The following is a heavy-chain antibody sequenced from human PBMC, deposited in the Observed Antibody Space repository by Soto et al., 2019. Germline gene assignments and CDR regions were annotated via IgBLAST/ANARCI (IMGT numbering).Heavy chain of an antibody. Sequence: QITLKESGPTLVKPTQTLTLTCTFSGFSLSTSGVGVGWIRQPPGKALEWLALIYWDDDKRYSPSLKSRLTSTKDTSKNQVGLTMTNMAPVDTATYYCAHRPSYCSGGSCYSGFDCWGQGTLVTVSS. CDR3: AHRPSYCSGGSCYSGFDC. CDR1: GFSLSTSGVG. D-gene: IGHD2-15*01. V-gene: IGHV2-5*02. CDR2: IYWDDDK. J-gene: IGHJ5*01.